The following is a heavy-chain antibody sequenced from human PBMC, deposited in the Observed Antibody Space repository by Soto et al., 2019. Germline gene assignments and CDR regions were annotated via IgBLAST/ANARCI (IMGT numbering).Heavy chain of an antibody. D-gene: IGHD2-2*01. CDR2: IYYSGST. CDR1: GVSISSYY. V-gene: IGHV4-59*01. J-gene: IGHJ6*02. Sequence: PSETLSLTCTVSGVSISSYYWSWIRQPPGKGLEWIGYIYYSGSTNYNPSLKSRVTISVDTSKNQFSLKLSSVTAADTAVYYCARESSSDYYYGMDVWGQGTTVTVSS. CDR3: ARESSSDYYYGMDV.